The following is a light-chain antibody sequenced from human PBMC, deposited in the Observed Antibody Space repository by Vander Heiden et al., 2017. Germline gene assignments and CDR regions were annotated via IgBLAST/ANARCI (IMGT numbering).Light chain of an antibody. Sequence: QSVLTQPPSVSGAPGQRVIISRTGTTSNIGANYDIHWYQQLPGTAPKLLIDGNFNRPSGVPDRFSGSKSGTSASLAITGLQAEDEADYYCQSYDNRLHVVFGGGTKLTVL. CDR1: TSNIGANYD. CDR2: GNF. J-gene: IGLJ2*01. CDR3: QSYDNRLHVV. V-gene: IGLV1-40*01.